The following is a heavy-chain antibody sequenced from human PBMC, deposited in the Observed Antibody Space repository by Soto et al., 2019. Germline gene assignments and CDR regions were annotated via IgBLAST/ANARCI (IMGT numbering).Heavy chain of an antibody. J-gene: IGHJ4*02. CDR2: IIPIFGTA. Sequence: QVQLVQSGAEVKKPGSSVKVSCKASGGTFSSYSINWVRQAPGQGLEWMGEIIPIFGTANYAQKFQGRVTITADESPSTAYMELSSLRSADTAVYYCARDGGRHSGGIDYWGQGTLVTVSS. D-gene: IGHD1-26*01. CDR1: GGTFSSYS. V-gene: IGHV1-69*01. CDR3: ARDGGRHSGGIDY.